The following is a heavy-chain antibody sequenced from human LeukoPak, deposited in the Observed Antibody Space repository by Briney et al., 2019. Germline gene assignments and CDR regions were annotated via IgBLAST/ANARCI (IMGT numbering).Heavy chain of an antibody. CDR2: IIPIFGTA. J-gene: IGHJ5*02. Sequence: VASVKVSCKASGGTFSSYAINWVRQAPGQGLERLGGIIPIFGTANYAQKFQGRVTITADESTSTAYMELSSLRFEDTAVYYCARDMKYYYDSSGHHGFDPWGQGTLVTVSS. V-gene: IGHV1-69*13. CDR1: GGTFSSYA. CDR3: ARDMKYYYDSSGHHGFDP. D-gene: IGHD3-22*01.